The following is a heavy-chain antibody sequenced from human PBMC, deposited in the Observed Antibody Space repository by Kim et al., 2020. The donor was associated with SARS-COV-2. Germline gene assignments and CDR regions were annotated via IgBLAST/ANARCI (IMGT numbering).Heavy chain of an antibody. CDR1: GYTFTSYA. CDR2: INTNTGNP. D-gene: IGHD6-6*01. V-gene: IGHV7-4-1*02. J-gene: IGHJ6*02. Sequence: ASVKVSCKASGYTFTSYAMNWVRQAPGQGLEWMGWINTNTGNPTYAQGFTGRFVFSLDTSVSTAYLQISSLKAEDTAVYYCAREGIAARPAGGSTPDYYYYYGMDVWGQGTTVTVSS. CDR3: AREGIAARPAGGSTPDYYYYYGMDV.